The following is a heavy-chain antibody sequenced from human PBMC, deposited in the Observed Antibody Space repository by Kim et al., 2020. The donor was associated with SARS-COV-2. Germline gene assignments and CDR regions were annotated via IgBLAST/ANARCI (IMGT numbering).Heavy chain of an antibody. D-gene: IGHD3-9*01. CDR3: AKDIGRYFDWSLGDFDY. Sequence: GGSLRLSCAASGFTFDDYAMHWVRQAPGKGLEWVSGISWNSGSIGYADSVKGRFTISRDNAKNSLYLQMNSLRAEDTALYYCAKDIGRYFDWSLGDFDYWGQGTLVTVSS. CDR1: GFTFDDYA. CDR2: ISWNSGSI. J-gene: IGHJ4*02. V-gene: IGHV3-9*01.